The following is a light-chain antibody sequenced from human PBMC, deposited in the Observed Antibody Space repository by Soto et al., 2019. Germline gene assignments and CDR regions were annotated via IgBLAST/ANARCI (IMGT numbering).Light chain of an antibody. CDR1: QGIIRS. CDR3: QQADTFPIT. Sequence: DIQMTQSTSSVSASVGDRFTITCQASQGIIRSLAWYQQKPGKAPKLLIYSASSLQSGVPSRFSGSGFGTDFTLTISSLQPEDFATYYCQQADTFPITFGQGTRLEIK. CDR2: SAS. J-gene: IGKJ5*01. V-gene: IGKV1D-12*01.